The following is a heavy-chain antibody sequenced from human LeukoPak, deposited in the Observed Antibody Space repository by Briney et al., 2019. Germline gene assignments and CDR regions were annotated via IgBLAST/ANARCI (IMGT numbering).Heavy chain of an antibody. D-gene: IGHD6-25*01. Sequence: GGSLRLSCAASGFTFSSYSMNWVRQAPGKGLEWVSSISSSSSYIYYADSVKGRFTISRDNAKNSLYLQMNSLRAEDTAVYYCARAQGRLQIHYYMDVWRKGTTVTVSS. V-gene: IGHV3-21*01. CDR3: ARAQGRLQIHYYMDV. CDR1: GFTFSSYS. CDR2: ISSSSSYI. J-gene: IGHJ6*03.